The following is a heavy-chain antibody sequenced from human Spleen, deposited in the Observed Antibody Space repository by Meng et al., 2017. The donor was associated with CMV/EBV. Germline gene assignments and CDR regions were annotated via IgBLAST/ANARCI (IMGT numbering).Heavy chain of an antibody. D-gene: IGHD2-15*01. CDR1: GFTFSDYY. CDR2: ISSSGSTI. J-gene: IGHJ4*02. Sequence: SGFTFSDYYMSWIRQAPGKGLEWVSYISSSGSTIYYADSVKGRFTISRDNAKNSLYLQMNSLRAEDTAVYYCARDQACSGGSCYAGYWGQGTLVTSPQ. V-gene: IGHV3-11*04. CDR3: ARDQACSGGSCYAGY.